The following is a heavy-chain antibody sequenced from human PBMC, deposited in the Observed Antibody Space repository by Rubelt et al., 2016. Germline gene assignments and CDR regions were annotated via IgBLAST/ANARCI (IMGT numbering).Heavy chain of an antibody. Sequence: AVSWVRQAPGKGLEWVSDISASGSGTYYGDSVKGRFTISRDNSKNTLYLQMNSLRVEDTAVYYCAKGPDSGYDYWGQGTLVTVSS. J-gene: IGHJ4*02. CDR1: A. CDR3: AKGPDSGYDY. D-gene: IGHD5-12*01. CDR2: ISASGSGT. V-gene: IGHV3-23*01.